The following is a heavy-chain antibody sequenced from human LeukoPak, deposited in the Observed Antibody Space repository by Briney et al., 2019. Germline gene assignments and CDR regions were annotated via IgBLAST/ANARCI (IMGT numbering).Heavy chain of an antibody. CDR3: ASLTTVVTVTGSGFDP. D-gene: IGHD4-23*01. J-gene: IGHJ5*02. CDR2: INHSGST. V-gene: IGHV4-34*01. Sequence: SETLSLTCAVYGGSFSGYYWSWIRQPPGKGLEWIGEINHSGSTNYNPSLKSRVTISVDTSKNQFSLKLSSVTAADTAVYYCASLTTVVTVTGSGFDPWGQGTLVTVSS. CDR1: GGSFSGYY.